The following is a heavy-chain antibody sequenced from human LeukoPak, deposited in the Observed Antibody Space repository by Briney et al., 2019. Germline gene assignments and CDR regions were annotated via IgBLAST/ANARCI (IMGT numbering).Heavy chain of an antibody. J-gene: IGHJ4*02. CDR1: GFTFSDYY. CDR2: ISSSGRTI. V-gene: IGHV3-11*01. D-gene: IGHD3-22*01. CDR3: ARDHGSITMIVVAPEYYFDY. Sequence: GGSLRLSCAASGFTFSDYYMSWIRQAPGKGLEWVSYISSSGRTIYYADSVKGRFTISRDNAKNSLYLQMNSLRAEDTAVYYCARDHGSITMIVVAPEYYFDYWGQGTLVTVSS.